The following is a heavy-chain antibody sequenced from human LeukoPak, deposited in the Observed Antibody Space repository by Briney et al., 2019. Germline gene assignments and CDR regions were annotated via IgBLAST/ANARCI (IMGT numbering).Heavy chain of an antibody. Sequence: PGGSLRLSCAASGFTFRSYWMHWVRQAPGKGLVWVSRINSDGSSTNYADSVKGRFTISRDNAKNTLYLQMNSLRAEDTAVYYCARVTSAYCGGDCYSYYYYYMDAWGKGTTVTVSS. CDR1: GFTFRSYW. CDR3: ARVTSAYCGGDCYSYYYYYMDA. V-gene: IGHV3-74*01. CDR2: INSDGSST. D-gene: IGHD2-21*02. J-gene: IGHJ6*03.